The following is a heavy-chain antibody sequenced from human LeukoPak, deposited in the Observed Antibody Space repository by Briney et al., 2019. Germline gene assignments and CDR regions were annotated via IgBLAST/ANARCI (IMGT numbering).Heavy chain of an antibody. D-gene: IGHD3-22*01. J-gene: IGHJ4*02. CDR3: ARGLYYYDSSGYTFDY. Sequence: SETLSLTCTVSGGSISSYYWSWIRQPPGKGLEWLGYIYYSGSTNYNPSLKSRVTISVDTSKNQFSLKLSSVTAADTAVYYCARGLYYYDSSGYTFDYWGQGTLVTVSS. V-gene: IGHV4-59*01. CDR1: GGSISSYY. CDR2: IYYSGST.